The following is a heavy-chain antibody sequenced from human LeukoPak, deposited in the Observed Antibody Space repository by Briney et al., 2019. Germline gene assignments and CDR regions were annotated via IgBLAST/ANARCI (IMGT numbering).Heavy chain of an antibody. Sequence: PGGSLRLSCAASGFTFSTYSMNWVRQAPGKGLEWVSSIVVSSDYISYADSVKGRFTISRDNAENTLYLQMNSLRVEDTAVYYCVRSAFHAGSGNYYDYWGQGTLVTVSP. D-gene: IGHD3-22*01. J-gene: IGHJ4*02. CDR3: VRSAFHAGSGNYYDY. V-gene: IGHV3-21*01. CDR2: IVVSSDYI. CDR1: GFTFSTYS.